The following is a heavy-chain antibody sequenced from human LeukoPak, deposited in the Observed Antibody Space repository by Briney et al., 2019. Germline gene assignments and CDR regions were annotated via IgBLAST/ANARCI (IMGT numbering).Heavy chain of an antibody. CDR1: GFAFDSFS. V-gene: IGHV3-48*04. D-gene: IGHD1-26*01. J-gene: IGHJ4*02. CDR2: IGSSSAAI. Sequence: GGSLRLSCAASGFAFDSFSMNWVRQAPGKGLEWVSYIGSSSAAIVYTDSVKGRFTISRDNARNSLYLQMNSLRTDDTAVYYCAKGQSGNYPADFDYWGQGTLVTVSS. CDR3: AKGQSGNYPADFDY.